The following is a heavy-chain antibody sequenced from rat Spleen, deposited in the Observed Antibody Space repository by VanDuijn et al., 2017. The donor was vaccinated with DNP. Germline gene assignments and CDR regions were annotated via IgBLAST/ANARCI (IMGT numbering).Heavy chain of an antibody. Sequence: EVQLVESGGGLVQPGNSLKLSCAASGFTFSDYAMAWVRQSLRKGLEWVAVIIYDGSVYYRDFVKGRFTMSRDKAKNTLYLQMDSLRSEDTATYYCATASNSGFTHWGQGTLVTVSS. D-gene: IGHD3-6*01. J-gene: IGHJ3*01. CDR2: IIYDGSV. V-gene: IGHV5S10*01. CDR1: GFTFSDYA. CDR3: ATASNSGFTH.